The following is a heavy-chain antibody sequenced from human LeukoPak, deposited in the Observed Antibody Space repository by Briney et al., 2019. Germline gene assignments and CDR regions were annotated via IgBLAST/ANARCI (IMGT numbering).Heavy chain of an antibody. V-gene: IGHV4-59*08. J-gene: IGHJ4*02. CDR2: IYYRGST. CDR3: ARHKLVGYSSAWYFDN. D-gene: IGHD6-19*01. Sequence: SETLSLTCTVSGGSISTYYWSWIRQPPGKGLEWIGYIYYRGSTNYNPSLKSRVTISVDTSKNQFSLKLSSVTAADTAVYYCARHKLVGYSSAWYFDNWGQGTLVTVSS. CDR1: GGSISTYY.